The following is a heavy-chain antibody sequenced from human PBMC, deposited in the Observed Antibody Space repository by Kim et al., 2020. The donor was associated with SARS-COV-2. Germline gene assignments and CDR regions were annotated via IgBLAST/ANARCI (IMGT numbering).Heavy chain of an antibody. D-gene: IGHD6-13*01. CDR3: AKNGGSYSSSFDY. J-gene: IGHJ4*02. CDR1: GFTFSSYG. V-gene: IGHV3-30*18. CDR2: ISYDGSNK. Sequence: GGSLRLSCAASGFTFSSYGMHWVRQAPGKGLEWVAVISYDGSNKYYADSVKGRFTISRDNSKNTLYLQMNSLRAEDTAVYYCAKNGGSYSSSFDYWGQGTLVTVSS.